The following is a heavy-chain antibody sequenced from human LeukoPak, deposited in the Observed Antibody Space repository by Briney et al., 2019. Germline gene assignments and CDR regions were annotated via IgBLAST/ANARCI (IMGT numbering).Heavy chain of an antibody. D-gene: IGHD3-16*01. V-gene: IGHV3-74*01. Sequence: PGGSLRLSCAASGFTFTSYWMHWVRQAPGEGLLWVSRIKQDGRTTSYADSVRGRFTISRDDAKNTVYLQMNGLRAEDTAVYYCARDLLDDYSLDYWGQGTLVTVSS. CDR1: GFTFTSYW. J-gene: IGHJ4*02. CDR2: IKQDGRTT. CDR3: ARDLLDDYSLDY.